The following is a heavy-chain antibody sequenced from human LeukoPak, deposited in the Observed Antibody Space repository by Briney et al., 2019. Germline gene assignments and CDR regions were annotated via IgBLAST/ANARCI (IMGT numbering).Heavy chain of an antibody. J-gene: IGHJ4*02. Sequence: GGSLRLSCAASGFTFSSYSMNWVRQPPGKGLEWVSSISSSSSYIYYADSVKGRFTISRDNAKNSLYLQMNSLRAEDTAVYYCARGDHYGSSFDYWGQGTLVTVSS. CDR3: ARGDHYGSSFDY. D-gene: IGHD4-17*01. CDR1: GFTFSSYS. CDR2: ISSSSSYI. V-gene: IGHV3-21*01.